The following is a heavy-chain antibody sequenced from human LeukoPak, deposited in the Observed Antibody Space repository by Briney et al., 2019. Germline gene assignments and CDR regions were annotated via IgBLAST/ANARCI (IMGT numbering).Heavy chain of an antibody. CDR3: ARLFSRGWPYYYGLGA. Sequence: SQTLSLTCAVSGGSISSGGYSWSWIRQPPGKGLEWIGYIYHSGSTYYNPSLKSRVTISVDRSKNQFSLSLISVTAADTALYYCARLFSRGWPYYYGLGAWGQGATVTVSS. J-gene: IGHJ6*02. CDR1: GGSISSGGYS. D-gene: IGHD6-19*01. CDR2: IYHSGST. V-gene: IGHV4-30-2*01.